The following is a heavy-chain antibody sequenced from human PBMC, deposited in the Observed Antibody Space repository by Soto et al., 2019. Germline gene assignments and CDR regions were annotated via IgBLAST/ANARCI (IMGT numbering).Heavy chain of an antibody. CDR1: GFTVSGSA. J-gene: IGHJ4*01. Sequence: EVQGVESGGGLVQPGGSLKLSCAVSGFTVSGSAMQWVRQASGKGLEWVGRIRNKVDDYATAYSASVEGSFSISRDDSKNSAYLQMNSLTTDDTAVYYCNVAGGDYWGHGTLVTVSS. CDR3: NVAGGDY. CDR2: IRNKVDDYAT. V-gene: IGHV3-73*02. D-gene: IGHD3-10*01.